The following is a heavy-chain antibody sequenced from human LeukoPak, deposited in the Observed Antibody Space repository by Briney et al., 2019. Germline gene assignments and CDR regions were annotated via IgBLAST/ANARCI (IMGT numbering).Heavy chain of an antibody. CDR2: IIGSGGST. CDR3: AKAGFSGSYFDY. V-gene: IGHV3-23*01. Sequence: GGSLRLSCAAPGFTFSSYAMTWVRQAPGKGLEWVSGIIGSGGSTYYADSVKGRFTISRDNSKNTLYLQMNSLRAEDTAVYYCAKAGFSGSYFDYWGQGTLVTVSS. D-gene: IGHD1-26*01. CDR1: GFTFSSYA. J-gene: IGHJ4*02.